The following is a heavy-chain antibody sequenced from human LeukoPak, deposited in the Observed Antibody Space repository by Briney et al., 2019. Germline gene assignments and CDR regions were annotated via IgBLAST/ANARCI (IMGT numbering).Heavy chain of an antibody. Sequence: PGGSLRLSCAVSGFSFSLHAMGWVRQTSGKGLEWISAISGSGVNTYYADSVKGRFTISRDNSKNTLYLQMNSLRAEDTAVYYCAKGVGGSANYYYMDVWGKGTTVTVSS. CDR2: ISGSGVNT. CDR1: GFSFSLHA. CDR3: AKGVGGSANYYYMDV. D-gene: IGHD3-10*01. V-gene: IGHV3-23*01. J-gene: IGHJ6*03.